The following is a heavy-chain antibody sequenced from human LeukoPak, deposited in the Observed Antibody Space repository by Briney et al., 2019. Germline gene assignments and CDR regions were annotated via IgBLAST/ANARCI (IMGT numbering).Heavy chain of an antibody. J-gene: IGHJ4*02. CDR1: GGSISSSSYY. V-gene: IGHV4-39*01. D-gene: IGHD4-17*01. CDR2: IYYSGST. CDR3: ARVNGDYFDY. Sequence: SETLSLTCTVSGGSISSSSYYWGWIRQPPGKGLEWIGSIYYSGSTYYNPSLKSRVTISVDTSKNQFSLKLSSVTAADTAVYYCARVNGDYFDYWGQGTLVTVSS.